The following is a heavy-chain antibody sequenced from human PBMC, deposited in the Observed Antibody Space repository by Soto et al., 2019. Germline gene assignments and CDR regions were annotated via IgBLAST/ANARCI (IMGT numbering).Heavy chain of an antibody. CDR3: ARVGSLPGHGPHDY. CDR2: ISAYNGNT. V-gene: IGHV1-18*01. Sequence: ASVKVSCKASGYTFTSYGISWVRQAPGQGLEWMGWISAYNGNTNYAQKLQGRVTMTTDTSTSTAYMERRSLRSDDTAVYYCARVGSLPGHGPHDYWGQGTLVTVSS. CDR1: GYTFTSYG. D-gene: IGHD3-16*01. J-gene: IGHJ4*02.